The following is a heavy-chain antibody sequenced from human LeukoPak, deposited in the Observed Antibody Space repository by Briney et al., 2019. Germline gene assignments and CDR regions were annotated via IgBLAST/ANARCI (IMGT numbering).Heavy chain of an antibody. CDR3: ARDPGSTSPFYYYYYGMDV. Sequence: GGSLRLSCAASGFTFSSYSMTWVRQAPGRGLEWVSSFSGHGFSTEYADSVKGRFIISRDNSKNTLYLQMNSLRAEDTAVYYCARDPGSTSPFYYYYYGMDVWGQGTTVTVSS. CDR1: GFTFSSYS. CDR2: FSGHGFST. J-gene: IGHJ6*02. V-gene: IGHV3-23*01. D-gene: IGHD2-2*01.